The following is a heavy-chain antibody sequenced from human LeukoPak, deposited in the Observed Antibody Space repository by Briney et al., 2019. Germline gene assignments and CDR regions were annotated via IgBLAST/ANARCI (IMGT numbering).Heavy chain of an antibody. D-gene: IGHD6-25*01. Sequence: ASVTVSCKASGYTFTSYGISWVRQAPGQGLEWMGWISAYNGNTNYAQKLQGRVTMTTDTSTSTAYMKLRSPRSDDTAVYYCARDREAANYFDYWGQGTLVTVSS. CDR1: GYTFTSYG. V-gene: IGHV1-18*01. CDR3: ARDREAANYFDY. J-gene: IGHJ4*02. CDR2: ISAYNGNT.